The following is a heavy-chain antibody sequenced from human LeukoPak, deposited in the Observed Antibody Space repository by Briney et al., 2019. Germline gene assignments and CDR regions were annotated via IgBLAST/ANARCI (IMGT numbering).Heavy chain of an antibody. Sequence: ASVKVSCKASGYTFTSYGISWVRQAPGQGLEWMGWISAYKCNTNYAQKLQGRVTMTTDTSTSTAYMELRSLRSDDTAVYYCARKNLGWSTDYWGQGTLVTVSS. J-gene: IGHJ4*02. V-gene: IGHV1-18*01. D-gene: IGHD6-19*01. CDR3: ARKNLGWSTDY. CDR1: GYTFTSYG. CDR2: ISAYKCNT.